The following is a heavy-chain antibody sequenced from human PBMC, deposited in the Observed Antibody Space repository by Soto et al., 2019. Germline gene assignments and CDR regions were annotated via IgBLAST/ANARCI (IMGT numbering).Heavy chain of an antibody. Sequence: GGSLRPSCAASGFSFSSYAMSWVRQAPGKALECVSAISGSGGSTYYADSVKGRFTISRDNSKNTLYLQMNSLRAEDTAVYYCARVPERWLHSHRETGPFDYWGQGTLVTVSS. V-gene: IGHV3-23*01. CDR2: ISGSGGST. J-gene: IGHJ4*02. CDR3: ARVPERWLHSHRETGPFDY. CDR1: GFSFSSYA. D-gene: IGHD5-12*01.